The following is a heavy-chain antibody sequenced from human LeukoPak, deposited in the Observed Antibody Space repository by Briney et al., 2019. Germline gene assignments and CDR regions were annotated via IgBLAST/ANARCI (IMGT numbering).Heavy chain of an antibody. CDR2: ISSSGSSI. J-gene: IGHJ6*02. Sequence: PGGSLRLSCAASGFTFSSYEMNWVRQASGKGLEWVSYISSSGSSIHYADSVKGRFTISRDNAKNSLYLQMNSLRAEDTAVYYCARDRIYYGMDVWGQGTTVTVSS. D-gene: IGHD2-15*01. CDR3: ARDRIYYGMDV. CDR1: GFTFSSYE. V-gene: IGHV3-48*03.